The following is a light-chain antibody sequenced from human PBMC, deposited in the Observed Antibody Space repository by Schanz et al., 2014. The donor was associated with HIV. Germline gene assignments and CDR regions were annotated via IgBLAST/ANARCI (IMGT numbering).Light chain of an antibody. V-gene: IGLV2-8*01. CDR1: SSDVGGHNF. J-gene: IGLJ2*01. CDR2: EVT. Sequence: QSALTQPPSASGSPGQSVTISCTGTSSDVGGHNFVSWYQQHPGKAPKLMIYEVTRRPSGVPDRFSGSKSGNTASLTVSGLQAEDEADYYCCSYAGSSTFVVFGGGTKLTVL. CDR3: CSYAGSSTFVV.